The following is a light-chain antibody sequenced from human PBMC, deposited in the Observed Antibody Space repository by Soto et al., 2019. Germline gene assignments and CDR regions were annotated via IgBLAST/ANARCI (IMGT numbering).Light chain of an antibody. Sequence: EIVLTQSPGTLSLSPGERATLSCRASQSVSSSYLAWYQQKPGQAPRLLIYGASISATGIPDRVSGSGSGTDLTITISRLEPEDFAVYYCQQYGSSPGTFGQGTKVEIK. CDR2: GAS. J-gene: IGKJ1*01. CDR3: QQYGSSPGT. CDR1: QSVSSSY. V-gene: IGKV3-20*01.